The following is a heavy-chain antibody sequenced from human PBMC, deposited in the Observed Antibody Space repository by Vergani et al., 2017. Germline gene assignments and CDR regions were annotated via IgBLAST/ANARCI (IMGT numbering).Heavy chain of an antibody. J-gene: IGHJ6*03. CDR2: ISGSGGST. CDR3: ANPYYYDSSGYYYYMDV. Sequence: VQLLESGGSLVQPGGSLRLSCAASGFTFSSYAMSWVRQAPGKGLEWVSAISGSGGSTYYADSVKGRFTISRDNSKNTLYLQMNSLRAEDTAVYYCANPYYYDSSGYYYYMDVWGKGTTVTVSS. CDR1: GFTFSSYA. V-gene: IGHV3-23*01. D-gene: IGHD3-22*01.